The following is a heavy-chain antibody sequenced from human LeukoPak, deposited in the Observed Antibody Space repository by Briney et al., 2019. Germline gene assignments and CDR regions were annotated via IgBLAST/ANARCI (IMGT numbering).Heavy chain of an antibody. Sequence: GGSPRLSCAASGFTFSSYAMTWVRQAPGKGLEWVSGISGSGTSTYYADSVKGRFIISRDNSKNTLYLQMNSLRPEDTAVYYCAKTATRVRGYGMDVWVQGTTVTVSS. CDR2: ISGSGTST. V-gene: IGHV3-23*01. CDR1: GFTFSSYA. CDR3: AKTATRVRGYGMDV. D-gene: IGHD2-21*02. J-gene: IGHJ6*02.